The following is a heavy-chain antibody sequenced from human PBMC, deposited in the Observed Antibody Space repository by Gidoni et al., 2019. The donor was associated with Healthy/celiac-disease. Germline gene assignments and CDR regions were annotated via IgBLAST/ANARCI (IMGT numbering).Heavy chain of an antibody. CDR1: GYTLTALS. D-gene: IGHD3-3*01. CDR2: FDPEDGET. J-gene: IGHJ4*02. V-gene: IGHV1-24*01. CDR3: AIKHHRYDFWSGYFNY. Sequence: SVKVSCKVSGYTLTALSMHWVRQAPGKGLEWMGGFDPEDGETIYAQKFQGRVTMTEDTSTDTAYMELSSLRSEDTAVDYCAIKHHRYDFWSGYFNYWGQGTLVTVSS.